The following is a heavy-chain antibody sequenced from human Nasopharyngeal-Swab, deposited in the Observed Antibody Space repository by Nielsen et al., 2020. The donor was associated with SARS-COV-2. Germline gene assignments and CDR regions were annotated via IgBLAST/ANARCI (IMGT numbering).Heavy chain of an antibody. D-gene: IGHD3-10*01. CDR1: GGSISSGGYS. V-gene: IGHV4-30-2*03. CDR3: ARHHYAYYYGSGSYFQSRYYYYYYMDV. J-gene: IGHJ6*03. CDR2: IYYSGST. Sequence: SQTLSLTCAVSGGSISSGGYSWSWIRQPPGKGLEWIGYIYYSGSTYYNPSLKSRVTISVDTSKNQFSLKLSSVTAADTAVYYCARHHYAYYYGSGSYFQSRYYYYYYMDVWGKGTTVTVSS.